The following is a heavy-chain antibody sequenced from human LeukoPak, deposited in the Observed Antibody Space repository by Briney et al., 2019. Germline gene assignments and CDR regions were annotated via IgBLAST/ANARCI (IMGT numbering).Heavy chain of an antibody. CDR3: AKDRTLVAGRFDY. V-gene: IGHV3-23*01. CDR1: GFTFSNYW. CDR2: ISGSGGST. D-gene: IGHD6-19*01. J-gene: IGHJ4*02. Sequence: GGSLRLSCAASGFTFSNYWMAWVRQAPGKGLEWVSAISGSGGSTYYADSVKGRFTISRDNSKNTLYLQMNSLRAEDTAVYYCAKDRTLVAGRFDYWGQGTLVTVSS.